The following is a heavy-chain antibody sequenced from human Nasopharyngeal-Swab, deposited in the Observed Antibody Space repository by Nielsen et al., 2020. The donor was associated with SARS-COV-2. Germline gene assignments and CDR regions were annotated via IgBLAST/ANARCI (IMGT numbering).Heavy chain of an antibody. J-gene: IGHJ4*02. D-gene: IGHD3-16*02. CDR1: GFTFSSYG. Sequence: GESLKISCAASGFTFSSYGMHWVRQTPGKGLEWVALISYDGSHKYYADSVKGRFTIPRDNSKNTLFLQINSLRAEDTAVYYCAKDGLRGGMITFGEVIEYYLDFWGQGTLVTVSS. CDR2: ISYDGSHK. CDR3: AKDGLRGGMITFGEVIEYYLDF. V-gene: IGHV3-30*18.